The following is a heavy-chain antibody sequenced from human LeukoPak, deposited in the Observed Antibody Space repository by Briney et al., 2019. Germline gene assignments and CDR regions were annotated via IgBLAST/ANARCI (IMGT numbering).Heavy chain of an antibody. CDR3: ARDGVTYDAFDI. CDR2: IYYSGST. V-gene: IGHV4-59*01. Sequence: SETLSLTCTVSGGSINNYYWKWIRQPPGKGLEWIGYIYYSGSTNYNPSLKSRVTISVDTSKNQLSLKLSSVTAADTAVYYCARDGVTYDAFDIWGQGTMVTVSS. CDR1: GGSINNYY. D-gene: IGHD2-21*02. J-gene: IGHJ3*02.